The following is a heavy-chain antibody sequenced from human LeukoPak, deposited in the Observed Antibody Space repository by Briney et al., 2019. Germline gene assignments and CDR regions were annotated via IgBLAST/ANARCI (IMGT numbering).Heavy chain of an antibody. V-gene: IGHV1-8*03. CDR1: GYTFTSYD. D-gene: IGHD5-12*01. CDR3: ARGRSSYDFDP. CDR2: MNPNSGNT. Sequence: ASVKVSCKASGYTFTSYDINWVRQATGQGPEWMGWMNPNSGNTGYAQKFQGRVTITRNTSISTAYMELSSLRSEDTAVYYCARGRSSYDFDPWGQGTLVTVSS. J-gene: IGHJ5*02.